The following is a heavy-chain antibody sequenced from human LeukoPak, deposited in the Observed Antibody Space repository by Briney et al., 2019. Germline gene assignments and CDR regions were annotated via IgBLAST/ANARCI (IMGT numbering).Heavy chain of an antibody. CDR2: IYSGGNK. V-gene: IGHV3-53*01. J-gene: IGHJ4*02. Sequence: PGGSLRLSCAASGFSVSNYYMSWDSQAPGKGLEWVSVIYSGGNKYYTDSVKGRFTISRDNPKNTVFLQMGSLRGDDTAVYYCARCYYDGSGFYYYFDYWGQGTLVTVSS. CDR1: GFSVSNYY. D-gene: IGHD3-22*01. CDR3: ARCYYDGSGFYYYFDY.